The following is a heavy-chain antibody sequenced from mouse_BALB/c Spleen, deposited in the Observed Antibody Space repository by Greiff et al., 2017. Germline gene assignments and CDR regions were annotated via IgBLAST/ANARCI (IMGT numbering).Heavy chain of an antibody. Sequence: EVKLVESGGGLVQPGGSLRLSCATSGFTFTDYYMSWVRQPPGKALEWLGFIRNKANGYTTEYSASVKGRFTISRDNSQSILYLQMNTLRAEDSATYYCARDGAGTGYYAIDYWGQGTSVTVSS. CDR3: ARDGAGTGYYAIDY. V-gene: IGHV7-3*02. CDR2: IRNKANGYTT. D-gene: IGHD4-1*01. CDR1: GFTFTDYY. J-gene: IGHJ4*01.